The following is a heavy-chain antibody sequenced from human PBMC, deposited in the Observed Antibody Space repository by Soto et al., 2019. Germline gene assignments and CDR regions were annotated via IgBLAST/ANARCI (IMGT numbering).Heavy chain of an antibody. J-gene: IGHJ6*02. V-gene: IGHV5-10-1*01. CDR3: ARINTSYLTGCWAGYYYGMDV. Sequence: GESLKISCKGSGYSFTSYWISWVRQMPGKGLEWMGRIDPSDSYTNYSPSFQGHVTTSADKSISTAYLQWSSLKASDTAMYYCARINTSYLTGCWAGYYYGMDVWGQGTTVTVSS. D-gene: IGHD3-9*01. CDR1: GYSFTSYW. CDR2: IDPSDSYT.